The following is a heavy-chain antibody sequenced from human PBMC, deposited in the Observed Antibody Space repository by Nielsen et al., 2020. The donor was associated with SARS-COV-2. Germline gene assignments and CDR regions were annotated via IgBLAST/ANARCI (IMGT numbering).Heavy chain of an antibody. CDR1: GFSFSNYA. V-gene: IGHV3-23*01. Sequence: GGSLRLSCAASGFSFSNYAMSWVRQAPGKGPEWVSSISSITNYGDSVKGRFTISRDNSKNTLYLQMNSLRAEDTAVYYCAKDRGHAFWSGYYTNHAMDVWGQGTTVTVSS. D-gene: IGHD3-3*01. CDR2: ISSIT. CDR3: AKDRGHAFWSGYYTNHAMDV. J-gene: IGHJ6*02.